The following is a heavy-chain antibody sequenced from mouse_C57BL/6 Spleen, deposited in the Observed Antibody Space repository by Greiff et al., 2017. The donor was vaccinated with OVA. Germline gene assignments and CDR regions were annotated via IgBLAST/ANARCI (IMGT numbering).Heavy chain of an antibody. Sequence: QVQLQQSGPELVKPGASVKISCKASGYAFSSSWMNWVKQRPGKGLEWIGRIYPGDGDTNYNGKFKGKATLTADKSSSTAYMQLSSLTSEDSVVYCGARDSLLQKFAYWGQGTLVTVSA. CDR1: GYAFSSSW. CDR3: ARDSLLQKFAY. V-gene: IGHV1-82*01. D-gene: IGHD1-2*01. J-gene: IGHJ3*01. CDR2: IYPGDGDT.